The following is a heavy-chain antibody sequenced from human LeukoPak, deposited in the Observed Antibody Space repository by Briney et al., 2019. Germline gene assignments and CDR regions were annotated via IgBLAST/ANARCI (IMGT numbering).Heavy chain of an antibody. CDR1: GGSISSYY. D-gene: IGHD6-19*01. CDR2: IYHSGST. J-gene: IGHJ5*02. V-gene: IGHV4-59*08. Sequence: SETLSLTCTVSGGSISSYYWSWIRQPPGKGLEWIGYIYHSGSTNYNPSLKSRVTISVDTSKNQFSLNLSSVTAADTAVYYCASRAYSSGCYWFDPWGQGTLVTVPS. CDR3: ASRAYSSGCYWFDP.